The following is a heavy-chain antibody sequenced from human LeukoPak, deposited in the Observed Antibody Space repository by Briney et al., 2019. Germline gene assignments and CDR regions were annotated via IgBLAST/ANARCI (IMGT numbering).Heavy chain of an antibody. D-gene: IGHD2-2*01. V-gene: IGHV4-31*03. CDR3: ARANFLYCSSTTCLFDY. J-gene: IGHJ4*02. CDR1: GGSISSGGYY. Sequence: SQTLSLTCTVSGGSISSGGYYWSWIRQHPGKGLEWIGYIYYSGSTYYNPSLKSRVTISVDTSKNQFSLKLSSVTVADTAVYYCARANFLYCSSTTCLFDYWGQGTLVTVSS. CDR2: IYYSGST.